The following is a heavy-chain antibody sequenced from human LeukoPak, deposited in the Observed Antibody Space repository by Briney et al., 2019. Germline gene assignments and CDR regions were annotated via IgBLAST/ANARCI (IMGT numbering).Heavy chain of an antibody. CDR1: GGTFSSYA. J-gene: IGHJ5*02. CDR3: ARDLLGYCSSTSCRGTNWFDP. V-gene: IGHV1-69*05. CDR2: IIPIFGTA. D-gene: IGHD2-2*01. Sequence: EASVKVSCKASGGTFSSYAISWVRQAPGQGLEWMGGIIPIFGTANYAQKFQGRVTITTDESTGTAYMELSSLRSEDTAVYYCARDLLGYCSSTSCRGTNWFDPWGQGTLVTVSS.